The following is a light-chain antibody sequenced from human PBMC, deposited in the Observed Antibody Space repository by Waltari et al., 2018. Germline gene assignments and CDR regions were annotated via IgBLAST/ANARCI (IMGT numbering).Light chain of an antibody. CDR1: SSNIGNHS. Sequence: QSVLTQPPSVSAAPGQRVTISCSGGSSNIGNHSVSWYRQFPGTAPKLLSYENTERPSGIPGRVSGSKSGTSATLDITGRQAGDEADYYCGTWDSSLSGAVFGGGTHLTVL. J-gene: IGLJ7*01. CDR3: GTWDSSLSGAV. V-gene: IGLV1-51*02. CDR2: ENT.